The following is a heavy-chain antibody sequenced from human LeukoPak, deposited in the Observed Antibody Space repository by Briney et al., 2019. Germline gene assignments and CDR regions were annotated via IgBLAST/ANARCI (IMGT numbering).Heavy chain of an antibody. V-gene: IGHV3-7*03. CDR2: IKQDGSEK. D-gene: IGHD5-12*01. J-gene: IGHJ4*02. Sequence: GGSLRLSCAASGFTFSSYWMSWVRQAPGKGLEWVANIKQDGSEKYYVDSVKGRFTISRDNAKNSLYLQMNSLRAEDMALYYCAKAGYSGYDLDYWGQGTLVTVSS. CDR3: AKAGYSGYDLDY. CDR1: GFTFSSYW.